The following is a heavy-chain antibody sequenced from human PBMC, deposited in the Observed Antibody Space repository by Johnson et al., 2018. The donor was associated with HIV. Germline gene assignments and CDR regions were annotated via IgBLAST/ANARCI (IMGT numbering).Heavy chain of an antibody. CDR3: ARQSLRAFDI. CDR1: GFTVSSNY. Sequence: VQLVESGGGVVRPGGSLRLSCAASGFTVSSNYMSWVRQAPGKGLEWVSVIYSGGSTYYADSVKGRFTISRDNSKNTLYLQMSSLRAEDTAVYYCARQSLRAFDIWGQGTMVTVSS. V-gene: IGHV3-66*02. CDR2: IYSGGST. J-gene: IGHJ3*02.